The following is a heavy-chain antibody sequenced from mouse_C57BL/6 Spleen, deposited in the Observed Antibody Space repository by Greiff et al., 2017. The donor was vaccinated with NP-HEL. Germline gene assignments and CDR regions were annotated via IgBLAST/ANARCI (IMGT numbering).Heavy chain of an antibody. CDR2: IYPSDSET. Sequence: VQLQQPGAELVRPGSSVKLSCKASGYTFTSYWMDWVKQRPGQGLEWIGNIYPSDSETHYNQKFKDKATLTVDKSSSTAYMQLSSLTSEDSAVYYCAREDYTWRYFDVWGTGTTVTVSS. CDR3: AREDYTWRYFDV. D-gene: IGHD2-12*01. V-gene: IGHV1-61*01. CDR1: GYTFTSYW. J-gene: IGHJ1*03.